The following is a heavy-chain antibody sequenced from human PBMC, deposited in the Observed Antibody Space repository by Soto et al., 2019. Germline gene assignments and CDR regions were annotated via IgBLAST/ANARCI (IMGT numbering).Heavy chain of an antibody. Sequence: SETLSLTCAVYGGSFSGYYWSWIRQPPGKGLEWIGEINHSGSTNYNPSLKSRVTISVDTSKNQFSLKLSSVTAADTAVYYCARGHQLPYYYYYGMDVWGQGATVTVSS. CDR1: GGSFSGYY. V-gene: IGHV4-34*01. CDR3: ARGHQLPYYYYYGMDV. D-gene: IGHD2-2*01. J-gene: IGHJ6*02. CDR2: INHSGST.